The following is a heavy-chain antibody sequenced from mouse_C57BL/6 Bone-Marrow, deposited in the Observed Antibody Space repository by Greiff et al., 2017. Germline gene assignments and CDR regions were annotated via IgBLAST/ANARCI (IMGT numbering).Heavy chain of an antibody. Sequence: QVQLKESGAELARPGASVKLSCKASGYTFTSYGISWVKQRTGQGLEWIGEIYPRSGNTYYNEKFKGKATLTADKSSSTAYMELRSLTSEDSAVYFCARRDGYYAVGFAYWGQGTLVTVSA. CDR3: ARRDGYYAVGFAY. CDR1: GYTFTSYG. CDR2: IYPRSGNT. J-gene: IGHJ3*01. D-gene: IGHD2-3*01. V-gene: IGHV1-81*01.